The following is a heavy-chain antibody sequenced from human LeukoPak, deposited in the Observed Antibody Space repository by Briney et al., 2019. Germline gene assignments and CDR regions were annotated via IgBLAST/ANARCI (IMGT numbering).Heavy chain of an antibody. J-gene: IGHJ3*02. V-gene: IGHV1-24*01. CDR3: AATKYYDILTGYPTPGAFDI. Sequence: ASVKVSCKVSGYTLTELSMHWVRHAPGKGLEWMGGFDPEDGETIYAQKFQGRVTMTEDTSTDTAYMELSSLRSEDTAVYYCAATKYYDILTGYPTPGAFDIWGQGTTVTVSS. CDR1: GYTLTELS. D-gene: IGHD3-9*01. CDR2: FDPEDGET.